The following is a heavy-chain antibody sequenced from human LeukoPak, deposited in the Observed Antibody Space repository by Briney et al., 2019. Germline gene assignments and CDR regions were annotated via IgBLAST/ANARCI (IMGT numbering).Heavy chain of an antibody. Sequence: SETLSPTCAVYGGSFSGYYWSWIRQPPGKGLEWIGEINHSGSTNYNPSLKSRVTISVDTSKNQFSLKLSSVTAADTAVYYCARELRYFDWLSTRGVDVWGQGTTVTVSS. CDR1: GGSFSGYY. D-gene: IGHD3-9*01. CDR2: INHSGST. CDR3: ARELRYFDWLSTRGVDV. J-gene: IGHJ6*02. V-gene: IGHV4-34*01.